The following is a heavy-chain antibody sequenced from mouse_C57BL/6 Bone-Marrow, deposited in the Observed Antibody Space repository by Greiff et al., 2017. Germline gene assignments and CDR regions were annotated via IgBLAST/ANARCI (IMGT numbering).Heavy chain of an antibody. J-gene: IGHJ4*01. CDR3: ARGCYYAMDY. CDR1: GYTFTSYW. CDR2: IDPSDSET. Sequence: QVQLQQPGAELVRPGSSVKLSCKASGYTFTSYWMHWVKQRPIQGLEWIGNIDPSDSETHYNQKFKDKATLTVDKSSSTAYMQLSSLTSEDSAGYYCARGCYYAMDYWGQGTSVTVSS. V-gene: IGHV1-52*01.